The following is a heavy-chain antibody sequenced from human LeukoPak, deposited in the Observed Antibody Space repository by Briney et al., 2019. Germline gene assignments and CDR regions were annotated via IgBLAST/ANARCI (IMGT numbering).Heavy chain of an antibody. J-gene: IGHJ6*03. V-gene: IGHV1-69*05. D-gene: IGHD3-10*01. CDR1: GGTFSSYA. CDR2: IIPIFGTA. CDR3: ARCGSGTDLYDYYFMDV. Sequence: GASVKVSCKASGGTFSSYAISWVRQAPGQGLEWMGGIIPIFGTANYAQKFQGRVTITTDESTSTAYMELSSLRSDDTAVYYCARCGSGTDLYDYYFMDVWGKGTTVTVSS.